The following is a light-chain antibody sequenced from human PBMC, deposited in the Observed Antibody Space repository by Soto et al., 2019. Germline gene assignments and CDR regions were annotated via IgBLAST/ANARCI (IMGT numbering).Light chain of an antibody. CDR2: GIS. J-gene: IGKJ2*03. V-gene: IGKV1-6*01. CDR1: QAIRND. CDR3: LHDALFPYS. Sequence: AIQMTQSPSSLSASVGDTVTFTCRASQAIRNDLGWFQQRPGKPPKLLIYGISILQTGVPSRFSGSGSGTAFTLTISGLQPEEFATYYCLHDALFPYSFGQGTRLEI.